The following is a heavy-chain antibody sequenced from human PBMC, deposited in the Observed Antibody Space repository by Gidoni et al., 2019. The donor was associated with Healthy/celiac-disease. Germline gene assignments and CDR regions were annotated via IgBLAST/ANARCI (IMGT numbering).Heavy chain of an antibody. Sequence: QGQVTISADKSISTAYLQWSSLKASDTAMYYCARRLAGTARLDYWGQGTLVTVSS. J-gene: IGHJ4*02. CDR3: ARRLAGTARLDY. D-gene: IGHD6-19*01. V-gene: IGHV5-51*01.